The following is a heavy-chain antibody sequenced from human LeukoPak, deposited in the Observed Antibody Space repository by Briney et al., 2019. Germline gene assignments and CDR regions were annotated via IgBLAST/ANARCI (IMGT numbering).Heavy chain of an antibody. CDR3: ASAVAGTSIPFDY. J-gene: IGHJ4*02. CDR2: IIPIFGTA. Sequence: SVKVSCKASGGTFSSYAISWVRQAPGQGLEWMGGIIPIFGTANYAQKFQGRVTITADESTSTAYMELSSLRSEDTAVYYCASAVAGTSIPFDYWGQGTLVTVSS. D-gene: IGHD6-19*01. CDR1: GGTFSSYA. V-gene: IGHV1-69*13.